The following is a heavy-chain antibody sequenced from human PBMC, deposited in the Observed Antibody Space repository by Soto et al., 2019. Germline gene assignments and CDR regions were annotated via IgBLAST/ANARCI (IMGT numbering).Heavy chain of an antibody. Sequence: QLQLQESGSGLVKPSQTLSLTCAVSGDSVRRSGYSWSWIRQPPGKGLEWIGYIFHTGSTYYNLSLRGRATISVDRSKNQFSLKLSSVTAAYTAVYYCASHYGDYEYYEYWGQGTQVTVSS. CDR3: ASHYGDYEYYEY. CDR2: IFHTGST. J-gene: IGHJ4*02. CDR1: GDSVRRSGYS. D-gene: IGHD4-17*01. V-gene: IGHV4-30-2*01.